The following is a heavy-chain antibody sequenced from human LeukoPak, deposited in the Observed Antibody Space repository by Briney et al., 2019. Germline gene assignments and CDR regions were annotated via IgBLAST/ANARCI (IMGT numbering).Heavy chain of an antibody. Sequence: QPGGSLRLSCAASGFTVSSNYMSWVRQAPGKGLEWVSVIYSSGSTYYADSVKGRFTISRDNSKNTLYLQMNSLRVEDTAVYYCAKGDYGDYGDQRQFDYWGQGTLVTVSS. V-gene: IGHV3-66*03. J-gene: IGHJ4*02. D-gene: IGHD4-17*01. CDR2: IYSSGST. CDR3: AKGDYGDYGDQRQFDY. CDR1: GFTVSSNY.